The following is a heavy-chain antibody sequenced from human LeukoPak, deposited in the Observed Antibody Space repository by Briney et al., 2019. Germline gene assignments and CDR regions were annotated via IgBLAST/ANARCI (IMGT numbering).Heavy chain of an antibody. J-gene: IGHJ4*02. Sequence: PGGSRRLSCVVSGVSLSSHGIHWVRQAPGKGLEWVAFIWSDGSSEYYADSVKGRFTVSRDNPKNTVYLQINGLRVEDTAVYHCARDRGNDFLDYWGQGTLVTVSS. CDR2: IWSDGSSE. D-gene: IGHD1-1*01. CDR1: GVSLSSHG. V-gene: IGHV3-33*01. CDR3: ARDRGNDFLDY.